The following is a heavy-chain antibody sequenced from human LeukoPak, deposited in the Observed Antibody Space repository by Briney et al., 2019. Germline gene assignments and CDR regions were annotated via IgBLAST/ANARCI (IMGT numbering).Heavy chain of an antibody. J-gene: IGHJ4*02. Sequence: SETLSLTCSVSGGSVSGRNSYWGWIRQPPGKGLEWIGSVYFSGSTYYNPSLKSRVTISVDTSKNQFSLKLNSVTAADTAVYYCAKYCSTASCYYLDYWGQGILVTVSS. CDR3: AKYCSTASCYYLDY. V-gene: IGHV4-39*07. CDR1: GGSVSGRNSY. D-gene: IGHD2-2*01. CDR2: VYFSGST.